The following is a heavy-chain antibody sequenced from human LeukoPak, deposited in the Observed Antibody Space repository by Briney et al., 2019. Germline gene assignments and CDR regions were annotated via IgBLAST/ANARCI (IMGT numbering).Heavy chain of an antibody. V-gene: IGHV4-30-4*01. CDR1: GDSISNINFY. CDR2: IYYTGST. CDR3: ARGLPQWLVRRLYFDY. Sequence: PSQTLSLTCTVSGDSISNINFYWSWLRQSPGKGLEWIGYIYYTGSTYYNPSLKSRITMSVDTSKNQFSLNLSSVTAADTAVYYCARGLPQWLVRRLYFDYWGQGTLVTVSS. D-gene: IGHD6-19*01. J-gene: IGHJ4*02.